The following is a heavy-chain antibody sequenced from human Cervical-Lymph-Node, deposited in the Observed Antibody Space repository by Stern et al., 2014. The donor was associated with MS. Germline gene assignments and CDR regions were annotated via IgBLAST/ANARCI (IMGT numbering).Heavy chain of an antibody. CDR2: ITPIFGTA. J-gene: IGHJ4*02. CDR3: ARDSRHYDASYYFDS. V-gene: IGHV1-69*01. Sequence: VQLVESGAEVKKPGSSVKVSCKASGGTFSSYAINWVRQAPGQGPEWMGGITPIFGTANYAQKFQGRVTIPADESTSTAYMKLSSLRSGDTAVYYCARDSRHYDASYYFDSWGQGTLVTVSS. CDR1: GGTFSSYA. D-gene: IGHD3-16*01.